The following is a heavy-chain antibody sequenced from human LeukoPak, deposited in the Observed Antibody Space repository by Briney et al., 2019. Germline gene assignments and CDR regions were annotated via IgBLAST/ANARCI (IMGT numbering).Heavy chain of an antibody. V-gene: IGHV3-74*01. CDR3: ANSGGSGWYEYYFDY. CDR1: GLTFSSYW. D-gene: IGHD6-19*01. J-gene: IGHJ4*02. CDR2: INSDGSST. Sequence: PGGSLRLSCAASGLTFSSYWMHWVRQAPGKGLVWVSRINSDGSSTSYADSVKGRFTISRDNAKITLYLQMNSLRAAHTRVYYCANSGGSGWYEYYFDYWGQGTLVTVSS.